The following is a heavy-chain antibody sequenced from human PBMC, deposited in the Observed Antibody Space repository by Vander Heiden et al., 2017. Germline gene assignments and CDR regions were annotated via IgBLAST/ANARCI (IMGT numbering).Heavy chain of an antibody. Sequence: QVQLVESGGGVVQPGRSLRLSCAASGSTFSAYGLHWVPPAPNRGWGWLAVYGLKGIINTIQTPGRGRFTIPRDNSRNPLFLQMTGRGAGNRVLYTCPREGGFQLCLKFYTSGMDVWGQGTPFTVPS. CDR3: PREGGFQLCLKFYTSGMDV. CDR1: GSTFSAYG. D-gene: IGHD3-16*01. CDR2: YGLKGII. V-gene: IGHV3-33*01. J-gene: IGHJ6*02.